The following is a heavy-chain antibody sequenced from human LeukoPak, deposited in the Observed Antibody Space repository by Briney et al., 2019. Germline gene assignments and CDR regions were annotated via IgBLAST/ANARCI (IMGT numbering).Heavy chain of an antibody. V-gene: IGHV3-15*01. CDR3: TTDKQMSPDY. Sequence: GGSLRLSCRASGFSFKNTWMSWVRQAPGKGLEWVGRLKSRKDGGTTDYAAPVKGRFIISRDDSINTLYLQMNSLKIEDTSVYYCTTDKQMSPDYWGQGTLVTVSS. CDR1: GFSFKNTW. CDR2: LKSRKDGGTT. D-gene: IGHD5-24*01. J-gene: IGHJ4*02.